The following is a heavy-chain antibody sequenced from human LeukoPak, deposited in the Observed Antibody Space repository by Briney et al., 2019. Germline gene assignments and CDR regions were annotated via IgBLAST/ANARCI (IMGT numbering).Heavy chain of an antibody. CDR1: GFTFSSYA. Sequence: GGSLRLSCSASGFTFSSYAMHWVRQAPGKGLEYVSAISSNGGSTYYADSVKGRFTISRDNSENTLYLQMSSLRAEDTAVYYCVKDHQDSSGWPLDYWGQGTLVTVSS. CDR3: VKDHQDSSGWPLDY. D-gene: IGHD6-19*01. CDR2: ISSNGGST. V-gene: IGHV3-64D*06. J-gene: IGHJ4*02.